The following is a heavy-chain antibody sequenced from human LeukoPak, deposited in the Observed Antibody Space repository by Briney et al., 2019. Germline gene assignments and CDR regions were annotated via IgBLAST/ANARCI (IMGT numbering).Heavy chain of an antibody. Sequence: GGSLRLSCAASGFTFSSYGMHWVRQAPGQGLEWMGWINPNSGGTNYAQKFQGRVTMTRDTSISTAYMELSRLRSDDTAVYYCARVGEGYCSSTSCYNVWRNYYYYYGMDVWGQGTTVTVSS. J-gene: IGHJ6*02. CDR2: INPNSGGT. D-gene: IGHD2-2*02. CDR1: GFTFSSYG. CDR3: ARVGEGYCSSTSCYNVWRNYYYYYGMDV. V-gene: IGHV1-2*02.